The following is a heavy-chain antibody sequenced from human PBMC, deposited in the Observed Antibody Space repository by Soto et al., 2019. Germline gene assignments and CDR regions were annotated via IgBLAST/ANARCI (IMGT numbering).Heavy chain of an antibody. CDR1: GGSISSGGYY. CDR3: ARVKDTRCSSTSCRGYYFDY. CDR2: IYYSGST. J-gene: IGHJ4*02. V-gene: IGHV4-31*03. Sequence: PSETLSLTCTVSGGSISSGGYYWSWIRQHPGKGLEWIGYIYYSGSTYYNPSLKSRVTISVDTSKNQFSLKLSSVTAADTAVYYCARVKDTRCSSTSCRGYYFDYWGQGTLVTVSS. D-gene: IGHD2-2*01.